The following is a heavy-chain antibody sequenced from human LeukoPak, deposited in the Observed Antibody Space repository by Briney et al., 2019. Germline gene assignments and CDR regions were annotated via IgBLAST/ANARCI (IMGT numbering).Heavy chain of an antibody. J-gene: IGHJ4*02. CDR3: ARSELLTYYYDSSGQGHFDY. CDR2: ISSSGSTK. V-gene: IGHV3-48*03. CDR1: GFTFSSYE. Sequence: PGGSLRLSCAASGFTFSSYEMNWVRQAPGKGLEWVSYISSSGSTKYYADSVKGRFTISRDNAKNSLYLQMNSLRAEDTAVYYCARSELLTYYYDSSGQGHFDYWGQGTLVTVSS. D-gene: IGHD3-22*01.